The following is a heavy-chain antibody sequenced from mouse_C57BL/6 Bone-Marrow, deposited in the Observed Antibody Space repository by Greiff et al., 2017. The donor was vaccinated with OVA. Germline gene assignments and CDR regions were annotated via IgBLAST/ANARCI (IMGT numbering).Heavy chain of an antibody. CDR1: GYTFTSYW. J-gene: IGHJ4*01. D-gene: IGHD1-1*01. V-gene: IGHV1-74*01. CDR2: IHPSDSDT. CDR3: AMDGSSYNAMDY. Sequence: QVQLQQPGAELVKPGASVKVSCKASGYTFTSYWMHWVKQRPGQGLEWIGRIHPSDSDTNYNQKFKGKATLTVDKSSSTAYMQLSSLTSQDSAVYYCAMDGSSYNAMDYWGQGTSVTVSS.